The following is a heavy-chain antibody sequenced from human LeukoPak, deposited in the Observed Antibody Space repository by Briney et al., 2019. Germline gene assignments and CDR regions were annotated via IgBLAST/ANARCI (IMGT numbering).Heavy chain of an antibody. CDR1: GTAISTYF. CDR2: FYHNGGT. CDR3: ASLMGSRNY. V-gene: IGHV4-59*01. Sequence: SETLSLTCDISGTAISTYFWNWIRQSPTKGLEWIGYFYHNGGTSYNPSLKSRVTISVDTSKNQFSLKLSSVTAADTAVYYCASLMGSRNYWGQGTLVTVSS. D-gene: IGHD1-26*01. J-gene: IGHJ4*02.